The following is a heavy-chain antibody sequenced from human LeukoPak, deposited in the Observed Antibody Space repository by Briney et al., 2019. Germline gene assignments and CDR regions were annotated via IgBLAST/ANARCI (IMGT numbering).Heavy chain of an antibody. D-gene: IGHD1-26*01. CDR1: GYPFTSNG. Sequence: ASVKVSCKASGYPFTSNGISWVRQAPGQGLEWMGWIGADSASTKYAQSLQGRVTMTADSSTTTVYMELRSLRSDDTAVYYCARDVLGATCGFDYWGQGTLVTVSS. J-gene: IGHJ4*02. CDR2: IGADSAST. CDR3: ARDVLGATCGFDY. V-gene: IGHV1-18*01.